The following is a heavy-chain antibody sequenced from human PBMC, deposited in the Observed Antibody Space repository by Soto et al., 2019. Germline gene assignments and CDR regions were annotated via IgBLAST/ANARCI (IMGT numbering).Heavy chain of an antibody. J-gene: IGHJ5*02. Sequence: QVQLVESGGGVVQPGRSLRLSCAASGFTFSAYVIHWVRQAPDKGLEWVALVSRDGTSKYYADSVKGRFTISRGSSKNTQFPQMESLGTEDTARCFCGGGPWNIPYGGKRPFYPWGQGTL. CDR2: VSRDGTSK. CDR1: GFTFSAYV. CDR3: GGGPWNIPYGGKRPFYP. V-gene: IGHV3-30*03. D-gene: IGHD5-12*01.